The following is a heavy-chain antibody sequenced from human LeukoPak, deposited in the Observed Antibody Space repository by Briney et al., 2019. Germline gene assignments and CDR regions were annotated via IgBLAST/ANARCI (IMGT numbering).Heavy chain of an antibody. J-gene: IGHJ5*02. D-gene: IGHD3-9*01. CDR1: GGSISSGGYY. CDR3: ARDNDILTGYLWFDP. CDR2: IYHSGST. V-gene: IGHV4-30-2*01. Sequence: SETLSLTCTVSGGSISSGGYYWSWIRQPPGKGLEWIGYIYHSGSTYYNPSLKSRVTISVDRSKNQFSLKLSSVTAADTAVYYCARDNDILTGYLWFDPWGQGTLVTVSS.